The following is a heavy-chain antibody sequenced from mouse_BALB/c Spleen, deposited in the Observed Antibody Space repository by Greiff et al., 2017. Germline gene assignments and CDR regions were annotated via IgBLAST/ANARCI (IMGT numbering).Heavy chain of an antibody. CDR3: ARGDEGYLAWFAY. CDR1: GFSLTSYG. D-gene: IGHD2-3*01. CDR2: IWAGGST. V-gene: IGHV2-9*02. Sequence: VQRVESGPGLVAPSQSLSITCTVSGFSLTSYGVHWVRQPPGKGLEWLGVIWAGGSTNYNSALMSRLSISKDNSKSQVFLKMNSLQTDDTAMYYCARGDEGYLAWFAYWGQGTLVTVSA. J-gene: IGHJ3*01.